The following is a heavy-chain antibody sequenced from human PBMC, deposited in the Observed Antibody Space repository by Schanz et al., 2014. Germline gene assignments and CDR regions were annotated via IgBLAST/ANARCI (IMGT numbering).Heavy chain of an antibody. Sequence: EVQLEESGGGLVKPGGSLKLSCAASRLNFNNAWMHWVRQAPGKGLEWVGRIKSQFDGETADYGAAVRGRFTISRDKSKNTLYLEMNSLRVEDTALYYCARDRSNNFDYWGQGTLVTVSS. CDR1: RLNFNNAW. CDR3: ARDRSNNFDY. V-gene: IGHV3-15*01. D-gene: IGHD3-22*01. J-gene: IGHJ4*02. CDR2: IKSQFDGETA.